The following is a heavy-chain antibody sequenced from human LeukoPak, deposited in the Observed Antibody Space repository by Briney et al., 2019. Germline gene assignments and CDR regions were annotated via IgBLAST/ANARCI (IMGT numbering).Heavy chain of an antibody. J-gene: IGHJ4*02. V-gene: IGHV1-2*02. CDR1: GYTFTGYY. CDR2: INPNSGGT. Sequence: ASVKVSCKASGYTFTGYYMHWVRQAPGQGLEWMGWINPNSGGTNYAQKFQGRVTVTRDTSISTAYMELSRLRSDDTAVYYCARVRRGYSYGTGYFDYWGQGTLVTVSS. D-gene: IGHD5-18*01. CDR3: ARVRRGYSYGTGYFDY.